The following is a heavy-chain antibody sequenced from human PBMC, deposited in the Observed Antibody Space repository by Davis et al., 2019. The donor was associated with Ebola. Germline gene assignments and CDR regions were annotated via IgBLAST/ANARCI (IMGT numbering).Heavy chain of an antibody. CDR2: ISSNGGST. CDR3: TTDRDWGDAFDI. V-gene: IGHV3-64D*08. J-gene: IGHJ3*02. D-gene: IGHD3/OR15-3a*01. Sequence: GESLKISCAASGFTFSSYAMSWVRQAPGKGLEYVSAISSNGGSTYYADSVKGRFTISRDNSKNTLYLQMSSLRAEDTAVYYCTTDRDWGDAFDIWGQGTTVTVSS. CDR1: GFTFSSYA.